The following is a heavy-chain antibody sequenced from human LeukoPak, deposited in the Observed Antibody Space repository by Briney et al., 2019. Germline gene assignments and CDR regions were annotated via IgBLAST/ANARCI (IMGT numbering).Heavy chain of an antibody. D-gene: IGHD4-11*01. V-gene: IGHV1-46*01. CDR1: GYTFTSYY. J-gene: IGHJ4*02. CDR3: ARDPHFYSNPGYYFDY. Sequence: ASVKVSCKPSGYTFTSYYMHWLRQAPGQGLEWMGIINPSGGSTSYAQKFQGRVTMTRDMSTSTVYMELSSLRSEDTAVYYCARDPHFYSNPGYYFDYWGQGTLVTVSS. CDR2: INPSGGST.